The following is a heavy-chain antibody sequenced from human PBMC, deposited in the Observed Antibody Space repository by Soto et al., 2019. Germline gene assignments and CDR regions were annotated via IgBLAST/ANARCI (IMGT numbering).Heavy chain of an antibody. J-gene: IGHJ6*02. CDR1: GFTFSSYA. V-gene: IGHV3-23*01. Sequence: GSLRLSCAASGFTFSSYAMSWVRQAPGKGLEWVSAISGSGGSTYYADSVKGRFTISRDNSKNTLYLQMNSLRAEDTAVYYCAKVSTPSYYDFWSGPYYYGMDVWGQGTTVTVSS. CDR2: ISGSGGST. D-gene: IGHD3-3*01. CDR3: AKVSTPSYYDFWSGPYYYGMDV.